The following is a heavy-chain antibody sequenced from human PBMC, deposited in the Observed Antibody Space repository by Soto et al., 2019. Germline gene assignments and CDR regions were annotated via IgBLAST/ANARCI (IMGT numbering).Heavy chain of an antibody. J-gene: IGHJ4*02. CDR2: ISYDGSNK. V-gene: IGHV3-30*18. D-gene: IGHD2-15*01. Sequence: QVQLVESGGGVVQPGRSLRLSCAASGFTFSSYGMHWVRQAPGKGLEWVAVISYDGSNKYYADSVKGRFTISRDNSKNTLYLQMNSLRAEDTAVYYCAKAMRRGSSYTKVDYWGQGTLVTVSS. CDR1: GFTFSSYG. CDR3: AKAMRRGSSYTKVDY.